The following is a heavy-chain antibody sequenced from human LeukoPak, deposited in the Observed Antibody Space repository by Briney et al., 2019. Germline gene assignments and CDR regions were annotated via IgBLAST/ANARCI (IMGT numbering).Heavy chain of an antibody. CDR2: IYYSGST. Sequence: PSETLSLTCTVSGGSISSSSYYWGWIRQPPGKGLEWIGSIYYSGSTYYNPSLKSRVTISVDTSKNQFSLKLSSVTAADTAVYYCAVLYDFWSGDDAFDIWGQGTMVTVSS. V-gene: IGHV4-39*01. J-gene: IGHJ3*02. D-gene: IGHD3-3*01. CDR1: GGSISSSSYY. CDR3: AVLYDFWSGDDAFDI.